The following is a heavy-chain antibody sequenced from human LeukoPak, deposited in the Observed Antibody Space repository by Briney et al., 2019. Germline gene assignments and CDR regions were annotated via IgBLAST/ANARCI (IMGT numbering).Heavy chain of an antibody. D-gene: IGHD3-16*01. J-gene: IGHJ4*02. Sequence: PSETLSLTCTVSGGSISSYYWSWIRQPPGKGLEWIGNMYYSGSTNYSPSLKSRVTISVGTSKNQFSLKLSSVTAADTAVYYCARGSYGYIDQWGQGLLVTVSS. CDR3: ARGSYGYIDQ. CDR1: GGSISSYY. V-gene: IGHV4-59*12. CDR2: MYYSGST.